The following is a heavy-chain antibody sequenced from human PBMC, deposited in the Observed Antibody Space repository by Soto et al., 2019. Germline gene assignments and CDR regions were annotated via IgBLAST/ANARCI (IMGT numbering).Heavy chain of an antibody. D-gene: IGHD6-19*01. CDR3: ARVGAEAGASIYYYYYGMDV. CDR2: IYYSGST. Sequence: WTWIRLPPGKGLEWIGHIYYSGSTKYNPPLKSRGTISVDTSKNQFSLKLSSVTAADTAVYYCARVGAEAGASIYYYYYGMDVWSQGTTVTVSS. V-gene: IGHV4-59*01. J-gene: IGHJ6*02.